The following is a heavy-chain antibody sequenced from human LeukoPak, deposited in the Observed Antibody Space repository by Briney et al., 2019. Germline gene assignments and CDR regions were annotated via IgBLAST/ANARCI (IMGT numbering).Heavy chain of an antibody. D-gene: IGHD6-19*01. V-gene: IGHV4-61*02. J-gene: IGHJ4*02. Sequence: SQTLSLTCTVSGGSISSGSYYWSWIRQPAGKGLEWIGRIYTSGSTNYNPSLKSRVTISVDTSKNQFSLKLSSVTAADTAAYYCASEPGYSSGWYPPYGTFDYWGQGTLVTVSS. CDR1: GGSISSGSYY. CDR2: IYTSGST. CDR3: ASEPGYSSGWYPPYGTFDY.